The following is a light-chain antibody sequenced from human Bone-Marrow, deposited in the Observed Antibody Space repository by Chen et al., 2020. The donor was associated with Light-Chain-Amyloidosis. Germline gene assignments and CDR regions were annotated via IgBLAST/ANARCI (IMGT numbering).Light chain of an antibody. Sequence: QSALTQPASVSGSPGQSITISCTGARSDVGGYNFVAWYQQLPGKAPKLLIYDVPNRPSGVSYRFSGSKSGNTASLSVSGLQAQDEADYYCSSYTVSSTWVFGGGTKLTVL. V-gene: IGLV2-14*03. CDR3: SSYTVSSTWV. CDR2: DVP. J-gene: IGLJ3*02. CDR1: RSDVGGYNF.